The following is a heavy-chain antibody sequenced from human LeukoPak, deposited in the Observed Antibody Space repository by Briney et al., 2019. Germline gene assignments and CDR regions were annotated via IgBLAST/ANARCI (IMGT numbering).Heavy chain of an antibody. D-gene: IGHD5-18*01. CDR2: INHSGST. Sequence: SETLSVTCAVYGGSFSGYYWSWIRQPPGKGLEWIGEINHSGSTNYNPSLKSRVTISVDTSKNQFSLKLSSVTAADTAVYYCARGWKGIQLWLGPGDYWGQGTLVTVSS. J-gene: IGHJ4*02. V-gene: IGHV4-34*01. CDR3: ARGWKGIQLWLGPGDY. CDR1: GGSFSGYY.